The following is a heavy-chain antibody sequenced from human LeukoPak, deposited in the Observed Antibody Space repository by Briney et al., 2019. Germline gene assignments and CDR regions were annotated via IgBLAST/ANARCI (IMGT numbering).Heavy chain of an antibody. J-gene: IGHJ5*02. Sequence: GGSLRLSCAASGFTFSSYWMRWVGQAPGKGLEWVANIKQDGSEKYYVGSVKGRFTFSRDNAKKSLYLQMNRLRAEDKALYYCGRGNLPTLEQVRASVLHLFDPWGQGTLVTVSS. CDR1: GFTFSSYW. V-gene: IGHV3-7*01. CDR2: IKQDGSEK. D-gene: IGHD3-3*01. CDR3: GRGNLPTLEQVRASVLHLFDP.